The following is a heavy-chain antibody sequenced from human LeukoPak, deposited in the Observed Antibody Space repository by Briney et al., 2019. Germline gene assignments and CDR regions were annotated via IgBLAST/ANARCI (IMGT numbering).Heavy chain of an antibody. Sequence: MTSETLSLTCAVYGGSFSGYYWSWIRQPPGKGLEWIGEINHSGSTNYNPSLKSRVTISVDTSKNQFSLKLSSVTAADTAVYYCARGGLRYPDYWGQGTLVAVSS. CDR1: GGSFSGYY. J-gene: IGHJ4*02. D-gene: IGHD3-9*01. V-gene: IGHV4-34*01. CDR3: ARGGLRYPDY. CDR2: INHSGST.